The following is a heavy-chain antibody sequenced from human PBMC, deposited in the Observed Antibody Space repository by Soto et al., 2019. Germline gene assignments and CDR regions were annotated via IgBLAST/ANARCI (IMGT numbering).Heavy chain of an antibody. Sequence: PSHALSLTSAISGDSVSSNSAAWNWIRQSPSRGLEWLGRTYYRSKWYNDYAVSVNSRITFNPDTSKNRFSLQLNSVTPEDTAVYYCARAKEYTSSSGFDVWGQGITVTVSS. CDR2: TYYRSKWYN. D-gene: IGHD6-6*01. V-gene: IGHV6-1*01. CDR3: ARAKEYTSSSGFDV. J-gene: IGHJ6*02. CDR1: GDSVSSNSAA.